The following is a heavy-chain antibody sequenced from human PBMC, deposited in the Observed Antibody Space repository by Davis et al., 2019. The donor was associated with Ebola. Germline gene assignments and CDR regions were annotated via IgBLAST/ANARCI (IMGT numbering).Heavy chain of an antibody. CDR2: IYYSGST. D-gene: IGHD2-2*02. Sequence: LRLSCTVSGGSISSGDYYWSWIRQPPGKGLEWIGYIYYSGSTYYNPSLKSRVTISVDTSKNQFSLKLSSVTAADTAVYYCASSRYCSSTSCYIPYFQHWGQGTLVTVSS. CDR1: GGSISSGDYY. CDR3: ASSRYCSSTSCYIPYFQH. V-gene: IGHV4-30-4*01. J-gene: IGHJ1*01.